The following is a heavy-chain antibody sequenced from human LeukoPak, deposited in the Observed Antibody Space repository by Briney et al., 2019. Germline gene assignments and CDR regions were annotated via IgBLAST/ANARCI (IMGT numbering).Heavy chain of an antibody. V-gene: IGHV1-69*13. D-gene: IGHD6-13*01. J-gene: IGHJ6*02. CDR2: IIPIFGTA. Sequence: SVKVSCKASGGTFSSYAISWVRQAPGQGLEWMGGIIPIFGTANYAQKFQGRVTITADESTSTAYMELSSLRSEDTAVYYCAASYSSSWYGHIWDYYYGMDVWGQGTTVTVSS. CDR3: AASYSSSWYGHIWDYYYGMDV. CDR1: GGTFSSYA.